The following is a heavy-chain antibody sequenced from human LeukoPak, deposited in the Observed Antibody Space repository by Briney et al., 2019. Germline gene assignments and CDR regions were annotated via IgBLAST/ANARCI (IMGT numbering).Heavy chain of an antibody. CDR3: ARGYRAAAGYNWFDP. J-gene: IGHJ5*02. Sequence: SQTLSLTCTVSGGSISSGGYYWSWIRQHPGKGLEWIGYIYYSGSTYYNPSLKSRVTISVDTPKNQFSLKLSSVTAADTAVYYCARGYRAAAGYNWFDPWGQGTLVTVSS. D-gene: IGHD6-25*01. CDR2: IYYSGST. V-gene: IGHV4-31*03. CDR1: GGSISSGGYY.